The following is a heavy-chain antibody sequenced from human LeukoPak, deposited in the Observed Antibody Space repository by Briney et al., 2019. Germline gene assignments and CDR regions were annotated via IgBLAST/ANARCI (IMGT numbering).Heavy chain of an antibody. CDR3: ARADFWSGRVNWFDP. J-gene: IGHJ5*02. V-gene: IGHV1-24*01. Sequence: ALVKVSCKVSGYTLTELSMHWVRQAPGKGLEWMGGFDPEDGETIYAQKFQGRVTITTDESTSTAYMELSSLRSEDTAVYYCARADFWSGRVNWFDPWGQGTLVTVSS. CDR1: GYTLTELS. CDR2: FDPEDGET. D-gene: IGHD3-3*01.